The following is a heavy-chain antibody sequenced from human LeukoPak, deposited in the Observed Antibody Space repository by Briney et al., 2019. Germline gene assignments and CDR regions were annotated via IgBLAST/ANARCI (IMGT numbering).Heavy chain of an antibody. CDR1: GFSLSTTGVG. V-gene: IGHV2-5*01. CDR2: IYWNDEK. CDR3: AHDRAGIGFDP. D-gene: IGHD3-22*01. Sequence: SGPTLVNPTQTLTLTCTFSGFSLSTTGVGVTWVRQPPGKALEWLALIYWNDEKHYSPSLKTRLTITKDTSKKQVVLTMTNMDTVDTATYYCAHDRAGIGFDPWGQGTLVTVSS. J-gene: IGHJ5*02.